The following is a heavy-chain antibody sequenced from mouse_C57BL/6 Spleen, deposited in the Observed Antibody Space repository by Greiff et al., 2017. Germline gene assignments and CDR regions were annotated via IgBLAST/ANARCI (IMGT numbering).Heavy chain of an antibody. CDR1: GYTFTSYT. Sequence: VQLQQSGAELARPGASVKMSCTASGYTFTSYTMHWVKQRPGQGLEWIGYIDPSSGYTKYNQKFKDKATLTADTSSSTAYLQLSSLTSEDSAIYYCARGPSLRRGGYFDYWGQGTTLTVSS. CDR3: ARGPSLRRGGYFDY. D-gene: IGHD2-12*01. V-gene: IGHV1-4*01. J-gene: IGHJ2*01. CDR2: IDPSSGYT.